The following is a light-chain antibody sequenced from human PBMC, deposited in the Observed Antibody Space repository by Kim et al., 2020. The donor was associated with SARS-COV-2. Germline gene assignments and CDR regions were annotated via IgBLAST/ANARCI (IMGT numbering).Light chain of an antibody. CDR2: GKD. J-gene: IGLJ2*01. CDR3: SSRDRSGNHVI. CDR1: SLSSYY. V-gene: IGLV3-19*01. Sequence: SSELTQDPAVSVALGQTVRITCRGASLSSYYASWYQQKQGQAPVLVMYGKDNRPSGIPDRFSAYDSGTKAYLTIIGAQAEDEAEYNCSSRDRSGNHVIFG.